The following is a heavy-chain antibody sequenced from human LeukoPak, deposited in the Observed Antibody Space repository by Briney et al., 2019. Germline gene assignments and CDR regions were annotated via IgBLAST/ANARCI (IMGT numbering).Heavy chain of an antibody. J-gene: IGHJ4*02. CDR1: GFTFSSYA. CDR2: ISYDGSNK. CDR3: ARDPTTDYGDY. D-gene: IGHD1-14*01. Sequence: GGSLRLSCAASGFTFSSYAMQWVRQAPGKGLGWVAVISYDGSNKYYADSVKGRFTISRDNSKNTLYLQMNSLRAEDTAVYYCARDPTTDYGDYWGQGTLVTVSS. V-gene: IGHV3-30*04.